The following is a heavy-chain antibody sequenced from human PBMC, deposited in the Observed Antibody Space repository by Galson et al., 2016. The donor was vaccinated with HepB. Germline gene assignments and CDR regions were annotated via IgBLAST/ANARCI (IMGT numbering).Heavy chain of an antibody. CDR1: GASISGYY. D-gene: IGHD6-19*01. CDR3: ARDDSGGWYGFHYGMDV. CDR2: IYYSGRT. V-gene: IGHV4-59*01. Sequence: ETLSLTCTVSGASISGYYLSWVRQPPGKGLEWIGYIYYSGRTNYNPSLKSRVTISVDTSKNQFSLKLSSVTAADTAVYYCARDDSGGWYGFHYGMDVWGQGATVTVSS. J-gene: IGHJ6*02.